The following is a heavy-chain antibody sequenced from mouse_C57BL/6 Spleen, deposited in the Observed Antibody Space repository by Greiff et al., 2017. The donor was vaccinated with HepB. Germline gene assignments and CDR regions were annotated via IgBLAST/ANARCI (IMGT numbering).Heavy chain of an antibody. J-gene: IGHJ1*03. Sequence: EVMLVESGGDLVKPGGSLKLSCAASGFTFSSYGMSWVRQTPDKRLEWVATISSGGSYTYYPDSVKGRFTISRDNAKNTLYLQMSSLKSEDTAMYYSARHVTTVVGRYFDVWGTGTTVTVSS. V-gene: IGHV5-6*01. CDR1: GFTFSSYG. CDR3: ARHVTTVVGRYFDV. D-gene: IGHD1-1*01. CDR2: ISSGGSYT.